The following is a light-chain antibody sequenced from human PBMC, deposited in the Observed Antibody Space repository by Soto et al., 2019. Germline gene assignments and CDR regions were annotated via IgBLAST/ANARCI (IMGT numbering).Light chain of an antibody. CDR2: DAS. CDR3: QQYNSYWGT. V-gene: IGKV1-5*01. CDR1: QSISSW. J-gene: IGKJ1*01. Sequence: DIQMTQSPYTLSASVGDRVTITCRVSQSISSWLAWYQQKQGKAPKLLIYDASSLESGVPSRFSGSGSGTEFTLTIRSLQPDDFATYYCQQYNSYWGTFGQGTKVEIK.